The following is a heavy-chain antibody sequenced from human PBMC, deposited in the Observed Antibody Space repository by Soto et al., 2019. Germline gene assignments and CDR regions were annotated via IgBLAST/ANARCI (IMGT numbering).Heavy chain of an antibody. D-gene: IGHD3-10*01. CDR2: IIPIFGTA. J-gene: IGHJ6*02. CDR1: GGTFSSYA. Sequence: SVKVSCKASGGTFSSYAISWVRQAPGQGLEWMGGIIPIFGTANYAQKFQGRVTITADESTSTAYMELSSLRSEDTAVYYCAKSGGSGEYYYGMDVWGQGTTVTGSS. V-gene: IGHV1-69*13. CDR3: AKSGGSGEYYYGMDV.